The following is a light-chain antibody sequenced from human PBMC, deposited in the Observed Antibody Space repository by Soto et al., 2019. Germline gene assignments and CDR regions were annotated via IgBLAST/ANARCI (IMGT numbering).Light chain of an antibody. J-gene: IGKJ4*01. CDR1: QDISNC. V-gene: IGKV1-33*01. CDR3: QQYDDLPLT. Sequence: DIQMTQSPSSLSASVGDRVTITCQASQDISNCLNWYQQKPGKAPKLLIYDASNLETGVPSRFSGSGSGTDFTFSIRSLHPEYIATYYCQQYDDLPLTFDGVTKVAIK. CDR2: DAS.